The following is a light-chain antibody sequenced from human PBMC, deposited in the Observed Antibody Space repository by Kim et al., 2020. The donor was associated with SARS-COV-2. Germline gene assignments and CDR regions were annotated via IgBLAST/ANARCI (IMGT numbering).Light chain of an antibody. CDR2: RDS. CDR3: QVWDSSTHVV. J-gene: IGLJ2*01. CDR1: NIGSKN. V-gene: IGLV3-9*01. Sequence: SYELTQPLSVSVALGQTARITCGGNNIGSKNVHWYQQKPGQAPVLVIYRDSNRPSGIPERFSGSNLGNTATLTISRAQAGDEADNYCQVWDSSTHVVFGG.